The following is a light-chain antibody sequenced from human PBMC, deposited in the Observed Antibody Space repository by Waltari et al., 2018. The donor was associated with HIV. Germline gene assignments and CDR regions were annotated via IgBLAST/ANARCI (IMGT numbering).Light chain of an antibody. Sequence: QSALTQPPSASGSPGQSVTISCTGTSSDVEGYNSVSWYQQLPGKAPKLMIFEVNKRPSGVPDRFSCPQSGNTASLTVSGLQPEDEADYYCSSHAGSNLFVVFGGGTKLTVL. V-gene: IGLV2-8*01. CDR2: EVN. J-gene: IGLJ2*01. CDR3: SSHAGSNLFVV. CDR1: SSDVEGYNS.